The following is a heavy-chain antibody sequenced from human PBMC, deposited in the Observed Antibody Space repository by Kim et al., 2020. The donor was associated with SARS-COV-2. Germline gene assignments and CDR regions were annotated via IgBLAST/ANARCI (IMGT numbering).Heavy chain of an antibody. J-gene: IGHJ4*02. CDR2: ISYDGSNK. CDR1: GFTFSSYA. V-gene: IGHV3-30*04. D-gene: IGHD2-21*02. CDR3: ARTNPVVTKPSFDY. Sequence: GGSLRLSCAASGFTFSSYAMHWVRQAPGKGLEWVAVISYDGSNKYYADSVKGRFTISRDNSKNTLYLQMNSLRAEDTAVYYCARTNPVVTKPSFDYWGQGTLVTVSS.